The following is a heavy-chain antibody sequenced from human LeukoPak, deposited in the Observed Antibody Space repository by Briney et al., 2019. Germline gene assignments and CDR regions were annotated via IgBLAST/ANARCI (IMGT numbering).Heavy chain of an antibody. J-gene: IGHJ5*02. V-gene: IGHV1-2*02. CDR1: GYTFTGYY. CDR3: ARVPHPITMVWGVIIWFDP. Sequence: ASVKVSCKASGYTFTGYYMHWVRQAPGQGLEWMGWINPNSGGTNYAQKFQGRVTMTRDTSISTAYMELSRLRSDDTAVYYCARVPHPITMVWGVIIWFDPWGQGTLVTVSS. CDR2: INPNSGGT. D-gene: IGHD3-10*01.